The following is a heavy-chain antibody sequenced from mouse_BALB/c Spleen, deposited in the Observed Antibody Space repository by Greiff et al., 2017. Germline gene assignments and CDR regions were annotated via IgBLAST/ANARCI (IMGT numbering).Heavy chain of an antibody. J-gene: IGHJ2*01. CDR1: GYTFTSYW. CDR3: AREGGRYFDY. Sequence: QVQLKESGAELAKPGASVKMSCKASGYTFTSYWMQWVKQRPGQGLEWIGAIYPGDGDTRYTQKSKGKATLTADKSSSTAYMQLSSLASEDSAVYYCAREGGRYFDYWGQGTTLTVSS. V-gene: IGHV1-87*01. CDR2: IYPGDGDT. D-gene: IGHD6-1*01.